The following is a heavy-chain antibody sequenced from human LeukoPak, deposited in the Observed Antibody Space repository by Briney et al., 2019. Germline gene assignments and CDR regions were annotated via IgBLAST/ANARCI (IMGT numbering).Heavy chain of an antibody. D-gene: IGHD5-18*01. CDR1: GGTFSSYA. J-gene: IGHJ4*02. Sequence: SVKVSCKASGGTFSSYAISWVRQAPGQGLEWMGRIIPVFGTANYAQKFQGRVTITTDESTSTAYMELSSLRSEDTAVYYCARDLGYSYGPRFPPVGADYWRQGTLVTVSS. V-gene: IGHV1-69*05. CDR2: IIPVFGTA. CDR3: ARDLGYSYGPRFPPVGADY.